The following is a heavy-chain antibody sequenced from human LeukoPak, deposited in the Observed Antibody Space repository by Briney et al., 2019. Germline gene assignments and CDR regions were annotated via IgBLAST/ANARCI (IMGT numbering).Heavy chain of an antibody. J-gene: IGHJ4*02. V-gene: IGHV3-21*01. CDR2: VSSRGSYI. CDR3: ARGGGYCGGDCYGIDY. D-gene: IGHD2-21*01. CDR1: GFTFSSYS. Sequence: GGSLRLSCAASGFTFSSYSMNWVRQAPGKGLEWVSSVSSRGSYINYADSVKGRFTISRDDSKNSLYLQMNSLRAEDTAVYYCARGGGYCGGDCYGIDYWGQGTLVTVSS.